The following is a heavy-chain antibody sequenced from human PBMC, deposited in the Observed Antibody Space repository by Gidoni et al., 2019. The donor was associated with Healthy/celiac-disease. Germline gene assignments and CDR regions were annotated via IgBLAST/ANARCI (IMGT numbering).Heavy chain of an antibody. V-gene: IGHV4-31*03. CDR1: GGSISSGGYY. Sequence: QVQLQESGPGLVKPSQTLSLTCTVSGGSISSGGYYWSWIRQHPGKGLEWIGYIYYSGSTYYNPSLKIRVTISVDTSKNQFSLKLSSVTAADTAVYYCARTGATTDYGDYSPHWYFDLWGRGTLVTVSS. J-gene: IGHJ2*01. CDR3: ARTGATTDYGDYSPHWYFDL. D-gene: IGHD4-17*01. CDR2: IYYSGST.